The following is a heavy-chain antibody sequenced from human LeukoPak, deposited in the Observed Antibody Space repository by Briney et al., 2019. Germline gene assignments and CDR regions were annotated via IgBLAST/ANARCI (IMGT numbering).Heavy chain of an antibody. CDR2: IIPIFGTA. Sequence: ASVNVSCKASGGTFSSYAISWVRQAPGQGLEWMGGIIPIFGTANYAQKFQGRVTITTDESTSTAYMELSSLRSEDTAVYYCASGTVVPRDAFDIWGQGTMVTVSS. D-gene: IGHD4-23*01. V-gene: IGHV1-69*05. CDR1: GGTFSSYA. J-gene: IGHJ3*02. CDR3: ASGTVVPRDAFDI.